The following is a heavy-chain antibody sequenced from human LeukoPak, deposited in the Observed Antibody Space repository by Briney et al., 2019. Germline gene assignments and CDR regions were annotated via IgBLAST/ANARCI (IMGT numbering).Heavy chain of an antibody. D-gene: IGHD5-24*01. CDR3: ARHNKVEPTFDY. Sequence: SETLSLTCAVYGGSFSGYYWSWIRQPPGKGLEWIGEINHSGSTNYNPSLKSRVTISVDTSKSQFSLKLSSVTAADTAVYYCARHNKVEPTFDYWGQGTLVTVSS. CDR1: GGSFSGYY. V-gene: IGHV4-34*01. CDR2: INHSGST. J-gene: IGHJ4*02.